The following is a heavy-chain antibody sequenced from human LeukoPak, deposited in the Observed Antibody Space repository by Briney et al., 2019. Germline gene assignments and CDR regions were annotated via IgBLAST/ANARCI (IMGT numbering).Heavy chain of an antibody. Sequence: PSETLSLTCSASGVSISGFYWNWVRQPPRKGPEWVGYIHSGGSTASNPSLRSRITFSIETSKNQVSLRLTSVTATDTAVYYCARRRGNFGEGEFDYWGQGIPVTVST. CDR2: IHSGGST. CDR3: ARRRGNFGEGEFDY. J-gene: IGHJ4*02. D-gene: IGHD4-17*01. V-gene: IGHV4-4*08. CDR1: GVSISGFY.